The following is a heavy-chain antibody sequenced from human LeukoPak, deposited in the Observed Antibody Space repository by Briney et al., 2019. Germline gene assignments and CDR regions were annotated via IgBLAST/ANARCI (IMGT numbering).Heavy chain of an antibody. V-gene: IGHV3-21*01. J-gene: IGHJ6*03. CDR2: ISTGSSYI. CDR3: ARSEGYCSSASCDAYYYYMDV. D-gene: IGHD2-2*01. CDR1: GFTFSSFS. Sequence: GGSLRLSCAASGFTFSSFSMNWVRQAPGRGPEWVSSISTGSSYINYADSVKGRFAISRDNAQNSLYLQMTSLRAEDTAVYYCARSEGYCSSASCDAYYYYMDVWGKGTTVTVSS.